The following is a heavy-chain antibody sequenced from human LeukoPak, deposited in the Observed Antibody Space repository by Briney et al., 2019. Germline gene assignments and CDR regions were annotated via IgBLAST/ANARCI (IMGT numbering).Heavy chain of an antibody. J-gene: IGHJ1*01. CDR2: TSNSGTAI. D-gene: IGHD5-18*01. Sequence: GGSLRLSCAASGFTFSSYEMNWVRQAPGKGLEWVSYTSNSGTAIYYADSVKGRFTISRDNAKSSLYLQMNSLRAEDTAVYYCARAGYSMDTEYFQHWGQGTLVTVSS. CDR3: ARAGYSMDTEYFQH. V-gene: IGHV3-48*03. CDR1: GFTFSSYE.